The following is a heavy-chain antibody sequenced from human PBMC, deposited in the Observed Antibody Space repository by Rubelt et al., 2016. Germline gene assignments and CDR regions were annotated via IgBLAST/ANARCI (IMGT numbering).Heavy chain of an antibody. CDR2: FDPEDGET. Sequence: QVQLVQSGAEVKKPGASVKVSCKVSGYTLTELSMHWVRQAPGKGLEWMGGFDPEDGETIYAQKFQGIVTMTEDTSTDTAYMGLSSLRSEDTAVYYCATRSLWFGEIDRYFDYWGQGTLVTVSS. CDR3: ATRSLWFGEIDRYFDY. J-gene: IGHJ4*02. D-gene: IGHD3-10*01. V-gene: IGHV1-24*01. CDR1: GYTLTELS.